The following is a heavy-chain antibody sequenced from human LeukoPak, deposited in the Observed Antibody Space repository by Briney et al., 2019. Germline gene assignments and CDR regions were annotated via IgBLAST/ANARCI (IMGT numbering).Heavy chain of an antibody. CDR3: ARGGDNWNYDDWFDP. CDR1: GGSFSGYY. CDR2: INHSGST. J-gene: IGHJ5*02. Sequence: SETLSLTCAVYGGSFSGYYWSWIRQPPGKGLEWIGEINHSGSTNYNPPLKSRVTISVDTSKNQFSLKLSSVTAADTAVYYCARGGDNWNYDDWFDPWGQGTLVTVSS. D-gene: IGHD1-7*01. V-gene: IGHV4-34*01.